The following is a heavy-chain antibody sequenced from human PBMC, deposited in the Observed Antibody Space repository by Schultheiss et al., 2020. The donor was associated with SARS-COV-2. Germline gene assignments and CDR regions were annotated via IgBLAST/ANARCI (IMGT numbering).Heavy chain of an antibody. Sequence: GESLKISCAASRFTFSRYGKHWVRQAPGKGLEWVAVISYDGSNKYYADSVKGRFTISRDNSKNTLYLQMNSLKTEDTAVYYCTTDNGGSSWVYWGQGTLVTVSS. D-gene: IGHD6-13*01. V-gene: IGHV3-30*12. CDR1: RFTFSRYG. CDR3: TTDNGGSSWVY. J-gene: IGHJ4*02. CDR2: ISYDGSNK.